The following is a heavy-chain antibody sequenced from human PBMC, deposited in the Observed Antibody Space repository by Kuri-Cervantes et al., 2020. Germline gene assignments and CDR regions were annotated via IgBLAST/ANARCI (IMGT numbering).Heavy chain of an antibody. D-gene: IGHD1-26*01. CDR1: GYSISSGYY. Sequence: SETLSLTCTVSGYSISSGYYWSWIRQHPGKGLEWIGYIYYSGSTYYNPSLKSRVTISVDTSKNQFSLKLSSVTAADTAVYYCARDGSLGMDVWGQGTTVTVSS. CDR2: IYYSGST. V-gene: IGHV4-31*03. J-gene: IGHJ6*02. CDR3: ARDGSLGMDV.